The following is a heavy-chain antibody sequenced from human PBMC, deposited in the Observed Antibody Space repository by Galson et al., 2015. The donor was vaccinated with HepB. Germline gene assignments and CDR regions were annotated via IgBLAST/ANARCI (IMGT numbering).Heavy chain of an antibody. Sequence: SETLSLTCTVSGGSISSYYWNWIRQSPGKGLEWIGYIDYSSSTTYNPSLRSRVTISVDTSKNQLSLKLSSVTAADTAVYYCARDNFAQFDPWGQGTLVIVSS. V-gene: IGHV4-59*01. CDR2: IDYSSST. CDR1: GGSISSYY. CDR3: ARDNFAQFDP. D-gene: IGHD1-20*01. J-gene: IGHJ5*02.